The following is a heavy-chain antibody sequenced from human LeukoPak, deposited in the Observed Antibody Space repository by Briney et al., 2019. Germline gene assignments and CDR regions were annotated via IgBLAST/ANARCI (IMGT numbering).Heavy chain of an antibody. CDR1: GFTFSDYY. Sequence: GGSLRLSCAASGFTFSDYYMSWIRQAPGKGLEWVSYISSSGSTIYYADSAKGRFTISRDNAKNSLYLQMNSLRAEDTAVYYCASSYDFWSGSTPFDYWGQGTLVTVSS. D-gene: IGHD3-3*01. CDR2: ISSSGSTI. CDR3: ASSYDFWSGSTPFDY. V-gene: IGHV3-11*01. J-gene: IGHJ4*02.